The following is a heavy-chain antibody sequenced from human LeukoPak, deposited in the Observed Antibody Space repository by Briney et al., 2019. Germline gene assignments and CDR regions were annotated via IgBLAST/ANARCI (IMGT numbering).Heavy chain of an antibody. V-gene: IGHV3-53*01. CDR2: IYSGGST. D-gene: IGHD6-13*01. Sequence: GGSLRLSCAASGSTVSTNYMSWVRQAPGKGLEWVSVIYSGGSTSYAASVKGRFTISRDNSKNTLYLQMNSLRAEDTAVYYCARGGHRQQQLDYWGQGNLVTVSS. J-gene: IGHJ4*02. CDR3: ARGGHRQQQLDY. CDR1: GSTVSTNY.